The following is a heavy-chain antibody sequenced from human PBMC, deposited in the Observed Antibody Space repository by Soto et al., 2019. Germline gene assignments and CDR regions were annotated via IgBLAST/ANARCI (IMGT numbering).Heavy chain of an antibody. Sequence: TLSLTCTVSGGSISSSSYYWGWIRQPPGKGLEWIGSIYYSGSTYYNPSLKSRVTISVDTSKNQFSLKLSSVTAADTAVYYCARLSVVDVWGQGTTVTVSS. CDR2: IYYSGST. CDR3: ARLSVVDV. J-gene: IGHJ6*02. V-gene: IGHV4-39*01. CDR1: GGSISSSSYY.